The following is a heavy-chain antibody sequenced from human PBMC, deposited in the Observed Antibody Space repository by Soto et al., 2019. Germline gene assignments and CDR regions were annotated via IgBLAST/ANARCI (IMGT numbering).Heavy chain of an antibody. Sequence: LRLSCAASGFTFSSYAMSWVRQAPGKGLEWVSAISGSGGSTYYADSVKGRFTISRDNSKNTLYLQMNSLRAEDTAVYYCANYDSSGYYLPPFDYWGKGTRVTV. J-gene: IGHJ4*02. D-gene: IGHD3-22*01. V-gene: IGHV3-23*01. CDR2: ISGSGGST. CDR1: GFTFSSYA. CDR3: ANYDSSGYYLPPFDY.